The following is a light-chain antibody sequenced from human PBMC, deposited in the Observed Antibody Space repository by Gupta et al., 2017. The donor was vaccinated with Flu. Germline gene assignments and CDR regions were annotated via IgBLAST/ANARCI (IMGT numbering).Light chain of an antibody. CDR2: DVN. V-gene: IGLV2-11*01. Sequence: VTSSCAGTSIDVGGYIYVAWYQHRPGKAPKVLIFDVNKRPPGVPDRFSGSRSGNTASLTISGRQPDEEADYYCCSYAGAVVYVFGTGTKVTVL. CDR1: SIDVGGYIY. CDR3: CSYAGAVVYV. J-gene: IGLJ1*01.